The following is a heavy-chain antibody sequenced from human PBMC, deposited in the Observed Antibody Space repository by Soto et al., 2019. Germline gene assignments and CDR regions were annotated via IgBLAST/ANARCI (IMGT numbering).Heavy chain of an antibody. CDR3: ATAPVRGVTLPFDY. CDR1: GYTLTGLS. CDR2: FDPEDGET. V-gene: IGHV1-24*01. Sequence: ASVKVSCKVSGYTLTGLSMHWVRQAPGKGLEWMGGFDPEDGETIYAQKFQGRVTMTEDTSTDTAYMELSSLRSEDTAVYYCATAPVRGVTLPFDYWGQGTLVTVSS. J-gene: IGHJ4*02. D-gene: IGHD3-10*01.